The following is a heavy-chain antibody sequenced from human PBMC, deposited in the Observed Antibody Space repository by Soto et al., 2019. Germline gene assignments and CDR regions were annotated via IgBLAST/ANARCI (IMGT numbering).Heavy chain of an antibody. D-gene: IGHD6-19*01. Sequence: PGGSLRLSCAASGFTFSSYALNWVRQAPGKGLEWVSVICSGGSTYYADSVKGRFTISRDNSKNTLYLQMNSLRAEDTAVYYCASLSGWYLDYWGQGTLVTVSS. CDR1: GFTFSSYA. CDR3: ASLSGWYLDY. V-gene: IGHV3-53*01. J-gene: IGHJ4*02. CDR2: ICSGGST.